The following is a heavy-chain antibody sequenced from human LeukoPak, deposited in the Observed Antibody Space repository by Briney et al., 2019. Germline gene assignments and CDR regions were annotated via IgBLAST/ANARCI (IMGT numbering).Heavy chain of an antibody. V-gene: IGHV1-2*04. CDR3: ARYSRYCSSTSCYNTYSDAFDI. CDR2: INPNSGGT. Sequence: ASVKVSCKVSGYTLTELSMHWVRQAPGQGLEWMGWINPNSGGTNYAQKFQGWITMTRDTSISTAYMELSRLRSDDTAVYYCARYSRYCSSTSCYNTYSDAFDIWGQGTMVTVSS. J-gene: IGHJ3*02. D-gene: IGHD2-2*01. CDR1: GYTLTELS.